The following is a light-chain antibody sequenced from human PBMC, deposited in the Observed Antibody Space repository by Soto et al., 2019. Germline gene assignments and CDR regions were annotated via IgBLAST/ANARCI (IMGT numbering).Light chain of an antibody. J-gene: IGKJ1*01. CDR1: QSVSSN. V-gene: IGKV3D-15*01. CDR2: GAS. CDR3: HHYET. Sequence: EIVMALSPTTLSVSLGGRATRSCRASQSVSSNLAWYQQKPGQAPRLLMYGASIRAAGVPDRFSGSGSGTECTLTISRLEPEDFTVYYCHHYETFGQGTKVDIK.